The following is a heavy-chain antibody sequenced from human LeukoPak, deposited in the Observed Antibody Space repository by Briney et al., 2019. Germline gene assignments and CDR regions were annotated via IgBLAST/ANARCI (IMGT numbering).Heavy chain of an antibody. Sequence: ASVKVSCKASGYTFTGYYMHWVRQAPGQGLEWMGWINPNSGGTNYAQKFQGRVTMTRDTSTSTVYMELSSLRSEDTAVYYCARARYGSGSYFDYWGQGTLVTVSS. CDR3: ARARYGSGSYFDY. J-gene: IGHJ4*02. D-gene: IGHD3-10*01. CDR2: INPNSGGT. V-gene: IGHV1-2*02. CDR1: GYTFTGYY.